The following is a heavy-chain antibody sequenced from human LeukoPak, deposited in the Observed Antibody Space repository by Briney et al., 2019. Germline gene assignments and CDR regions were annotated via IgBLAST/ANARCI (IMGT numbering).Heavy chain of an antibody. J-gene: IGHJ6*03. CDR2: IKSKTDGGTT. CDR3: TTDYYDSSGDYEDFYYMDV. V-gene: IGHV3-15*01. Sequence: NPGGSLRLSCAASGFTFSNAWMSWARQAPGKGLEWVGRIKSKTDGGTTDYAAPVKGRFTISRDDSKNTLYLQMNSLKTEDTAVYYCTTDYYDSSGDYEDFYYMDVWGKGTTVTVSS. CDR1: GFTFSNAW. D-gene: IGHD3-22*01.